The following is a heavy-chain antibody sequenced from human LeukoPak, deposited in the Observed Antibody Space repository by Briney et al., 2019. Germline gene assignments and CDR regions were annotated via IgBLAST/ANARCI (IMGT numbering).Heavy chain of an antibody. D-gene: IGHD4-23*01. CDR1: GFTFSNYW. Sequence: GGSLRLSCAASGFTFSNYWMTWVRQAPGKGLEWVANIKQDGSEKYCADSVKGRFTVSSDNARKSVYLQLNSLRAEDTAVYYCASGNSADDWGQGTLVTVSS. V-gene: IGHV3-7*05. J-gene: IGHJ4*02. CDR3: ASGNSADD. CDR2: IKQDGSEK.